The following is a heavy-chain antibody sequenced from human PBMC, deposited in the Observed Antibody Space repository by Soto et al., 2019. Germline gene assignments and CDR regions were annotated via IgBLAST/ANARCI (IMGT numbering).Heavy chain of an antibody. CDR2: INPSGGST. CDR1: GYTFTSYY. V-gene: IGHV1-46*01. Sequence: ASVKVSCKASGYTFTSYYMHWVRQAPGQGLEWMGIINPSGGSTSYAQKFQGRVTMTRDTSTSTVYMELSSLRSEDTAVYYCAWDDYDTGYFEYGMDVWGQGTTVTVSS. J-gene: IGHJ6*02. CDR3: AWDDYDTGYFEYGMDV. D-gene: IGHD3-16*01.